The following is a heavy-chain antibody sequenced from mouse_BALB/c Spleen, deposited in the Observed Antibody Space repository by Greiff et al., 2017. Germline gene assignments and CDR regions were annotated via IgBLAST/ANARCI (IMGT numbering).Heavy chain of an antibody. CDR1: GFSLSRYS. J-gene: IGHJ4*01. D-gene: IGHD2-10*02. V-gene: IGHV2-6-4*01. CDR2: IWGGGST. CDR3: ARIAPYGNYNYYAMDY. Sequence: VMLVESGPGLVAPSQSLSITCTVSGFSLSRYSVHWVRQPPGKGLEWLGMIWGGGSTDYNSALKSRLSISKDNSKSQVFLKMNSLQTDDTAMYYCARIAPYGNYNYYAMDYWGQGTSVTVSS.